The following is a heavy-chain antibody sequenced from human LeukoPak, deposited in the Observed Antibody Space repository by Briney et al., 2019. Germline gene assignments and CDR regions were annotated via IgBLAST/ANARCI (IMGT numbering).Heavy chain of an antibody. CDR1: GGSISSSSYY. CDR2: IYYSGST. V-gene: IGHV4-39*01. D-gene: IGHD6-13*01. CDR3: ASRNRLSIAAAVARGYGPHYYYGMDV. J-gene: IGHJ6*02. Sequence: SETLSLTCTVSGGSISSSSYYWGWVRQPRGKGLEWIGSIYYSGSTYYNPSLKSRVTISVDKSKNQFSLKMSSVTAADTAVYYCASRNRLSIAAAVARGYGPHYYYGMDVWGQGTTVTVSS.